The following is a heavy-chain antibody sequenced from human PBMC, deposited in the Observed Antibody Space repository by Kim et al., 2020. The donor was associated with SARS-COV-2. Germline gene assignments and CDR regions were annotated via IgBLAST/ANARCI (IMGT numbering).Heavy chain of an antibody. D-gene: IGHD6-13*01. V-gene: IGHV3-30*07. J-gene: IGHJ6*02. CDR3: ARDRAAAGTLTLNYYYGMDV. Sequence: RFTISRDNTKNTLYLQMNSLRAEDTAVYYCARDRAAAGTLTLNYYYGMDVWGQGTTVTVSS.